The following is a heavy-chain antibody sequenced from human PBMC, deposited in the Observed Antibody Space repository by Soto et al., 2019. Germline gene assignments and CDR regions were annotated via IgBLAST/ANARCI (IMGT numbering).Heavy chain of an antibody. D-gene: IGHD3-3*01. CDR2: ISYDGSNK. V-gene: IGHV3-30-3*01. Sequence: PGGSLRLSCAASGVTFSSYAMHWVRQAPGKGLEWVAVISYDGSNKYYADSVKGRFTISRDNSKNTLYLQMNSLRAEDTAVYYCARDLNDFWSGYYHYYYYGMDVWGQGTTVTVSS. J-gene: IGHJ6*02. CDR3: ARDLNDFWSGYYHYYYYGMDV. CDR1: GVTFSSYA.